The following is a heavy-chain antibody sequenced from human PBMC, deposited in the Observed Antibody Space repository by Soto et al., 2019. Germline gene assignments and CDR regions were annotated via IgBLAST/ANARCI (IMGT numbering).Heavy chain of an antibody. J-gene: IGHJ5*02. V-gene: IGHV3-23*01. CDR1: GFTFSSYA. Sequence: VGSLRLSCAASGFTFSSYAMSWVRQAPGKGLEWVSAISGSGGSTYYADSVKGRFAISRDNSKNTLYLQMNSLRAGDTAVYYCAKESYYASTRNWFDPWGQGTLLTVSS. CDR3: AKESYYASTRNWFDP. D-gene: IGHD3-22*01. CDR2: ISGSGGST.